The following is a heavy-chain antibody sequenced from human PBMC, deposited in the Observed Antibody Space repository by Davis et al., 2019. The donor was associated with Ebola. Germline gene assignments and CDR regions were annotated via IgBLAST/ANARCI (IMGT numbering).Heavy chain of an antibody. CDR1: GFTFSLFA. CDR2: VSYDGRHK. D-gene: IGHD6-19*01. V-gene: IGHV3-30*04. J-gene: IGHJ3*01. Sequence: GESLKISCAASGFTFSLFAMHWVRQAPGKGLEWVAVVSYDGRHKYYADSVKGRFTISRDNSKNTLNLQMNSLRAEDTAVYYCAKDTSNVWFDVWGQGTMVTVSS. CDR3: AKDTSNVWFDV.